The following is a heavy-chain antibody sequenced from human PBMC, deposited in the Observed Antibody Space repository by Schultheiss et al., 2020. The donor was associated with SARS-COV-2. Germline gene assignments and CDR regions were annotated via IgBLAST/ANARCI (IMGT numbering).Heavy chain of an antibody. Sequence: SQTLSLTCAVYGGSFSGYYWGWIRQPPGKGLEWIGSIYHSGSTYYNPSLKSRVTISVDTSKNQFSLKLSSVTAADTAVYYCARQLLPAARAYYGMDVWGQGTTVTVSS. J-gene: IGHJ6*02. V-gene: IGHV4-34*01. CDR2: IYHSGST. CDR1: GGSFSGYY. CDR3: ARQLLPAARAYYGMDV. D-gene: IGHD2-2*01.